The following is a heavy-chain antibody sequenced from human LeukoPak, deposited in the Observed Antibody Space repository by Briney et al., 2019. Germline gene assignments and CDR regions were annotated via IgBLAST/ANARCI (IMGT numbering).Heavy chain of an antibody. J-gene: IGHJ4*02. CDR2: IYYSGST. CDR1: GGSISSYY. V-gene: IGHV4-59*01. D-gene: IGHD3-10*01. CDR3: ARSFGSGRSDEIDY. Sequence: SETLSLTCTVSGGSISSYYWSWIRQPPGKGLEWIGYIYYSGSTNYNPSLKSRVTISVDTSKNQFSLKLSSVTAADTAVYYCARSFGSGRSDEIDYWGQGTLVTVSS.